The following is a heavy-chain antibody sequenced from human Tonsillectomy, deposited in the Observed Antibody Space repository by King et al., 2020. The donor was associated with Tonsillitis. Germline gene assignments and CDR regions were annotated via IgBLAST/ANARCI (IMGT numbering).Heavy chain of an antibody. D-gene: IGHD2-15*01. V-gene: IGHV1-46*03. Sequence: VQLVQSGAEVKSPGASGKVSCKASGYTFTSYYMHWVRQAPGQGLEWMGIINPSGVSTSYAQNFQGRVTRTRDTSTSTVYMDLSSLRSEDTAVYYCATSDGQGWLDAFHIWGQGTMVTVSS. CDR2: INPSGVST. CDR3: ATSDGQGWLDAFHI. J-gene: IGHJ3*02. CDR1: GYTFTSYY.